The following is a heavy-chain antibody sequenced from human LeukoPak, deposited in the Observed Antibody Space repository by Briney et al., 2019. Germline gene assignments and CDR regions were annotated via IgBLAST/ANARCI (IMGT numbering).Heavy chain of an antibody. D-gene: IGHD6-19*01. CDR3: AKGGGNGWYWYFDL. J-gene: IGHJ2*01. CDR2: IAGSGDST. Sequence: GGSLRLSCAASGFTFSSYAMSWVRQAPGKGLEWVSAIAGSGDSTYYADSVKGRLTISRDSSKNTLYLQMNSLRAEDTAVYYCAKGGGNGWYWYFDLWGRGTLVTVSS. V-gene: IGHV3-23*01. CDR1: GFTFSSYA.